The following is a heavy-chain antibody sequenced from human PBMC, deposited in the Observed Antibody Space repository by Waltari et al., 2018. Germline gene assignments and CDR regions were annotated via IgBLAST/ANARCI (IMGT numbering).Heavy chain of an antibody. CDR3: VRDSRLGRLDY. CDR2: IRNKANSYTT. CDR1: GFTFSDHS. D-gene: IGHD6-19*01. J-gene: IGHJ4*02. V-gene: IGHV3-72*01. Sequence: EVQLVESGGGLVQPGGSLRLSCAGSGFTFSDHSMDWVRQAPGKGVEWVGRIRNKANSYTTEYAASVKGRFTISRDDSKNSLYLQMHRLKTEDTAVYFCVRDSRLGRLDYWGQGTLVTVSS.